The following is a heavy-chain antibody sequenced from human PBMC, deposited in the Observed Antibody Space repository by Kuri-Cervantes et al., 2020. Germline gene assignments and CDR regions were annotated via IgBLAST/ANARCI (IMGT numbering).Heavy chain of an antibody. CDR3: ARVDAIPWSDHFYYYMDV. J-gene: IGHJ6*03. CDR2: IYYSGST. D-gene: IGHD2-21*01. V-gene: IGHV4-34*01. CDR1: GGSFSGYY. Sequence: GSLRLSCAVYGGSFSGYYWSWIRQPPGKGLEWIGSIYYSGSTYYNPSLKSRVTISVDTSKNQFSLKLSSVTAADTAVYYCARVDAIPWSDHFYYYMDVWGKGTTVTVSS.